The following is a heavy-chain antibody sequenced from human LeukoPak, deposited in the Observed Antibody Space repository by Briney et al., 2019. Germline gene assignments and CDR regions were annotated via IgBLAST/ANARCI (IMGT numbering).Heavy chain of an antibody. CDR1: GVSISSYY. D-gene: IGHD3-16*01. CDR2: IYYSGST. V-gene: IGHV4-59*01. Sequence: SETLSLTCTVSGVSISSYYWSWIRQPPGKGLEWIGYIYYSGSTNYTPSLKSRVTISVDTPKNHFSLKLSSLTAADTALYYCARLVVSSGGVYFALDIWVQGRMASVCS. J-gene: IGHJ3*02. CDR3: ARLVVSSGGVYFALDI.